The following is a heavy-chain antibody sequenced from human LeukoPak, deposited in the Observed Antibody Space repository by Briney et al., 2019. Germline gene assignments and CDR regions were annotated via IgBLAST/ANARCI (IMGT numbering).Heavy chain of an antibody. CDR1: GFTFNSYW. Sequence: PGGSLRLSCEASGFTFNSYWMSWVRQAPGKGLEWVANINEDGSEKYYVESVKGRFTISRDNAKNSLYLQMDSLRADDTAVYYCARDGPHYDFWSGPAYWGQGTLVTVSS. CDR2: INEDGSEK. CDR3: ARDGPHYDFWSGPAY. D-gene: IGHD3-3*01. J-gene: IGHJ4*02. V-gene: IGHV3-7*05.